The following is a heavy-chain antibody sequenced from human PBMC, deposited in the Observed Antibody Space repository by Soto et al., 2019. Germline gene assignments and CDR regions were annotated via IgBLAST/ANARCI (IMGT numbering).Heavy chain of an antibody. V-gene: IGHV3-7*01. Sequence: GGSLRLSCAASGFTFSSYWMSWVRQAPGKGLEWVANIKQDGSEKYYVDSVKGRFTISRVNAKNSLYLQMNSLRAEDTAVYYCAKGGSSSWYFGAGSYYFDYWGQGTLVTVSS. CDR1: GFTFSSYW. J-gene: IGHJ4*02. CDR3: AKGGSSSWYFGAGSYYFDY. CDR2: IKQDGSEK. D-gene: IGHD6-13*01.